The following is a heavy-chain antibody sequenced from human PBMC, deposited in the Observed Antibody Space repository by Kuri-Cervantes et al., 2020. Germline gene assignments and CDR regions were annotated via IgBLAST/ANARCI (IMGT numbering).Heavy chain of an antibody. J-gene: IGHJ4*02. CDR1: GFTVSSNY. CDR3: ARDSGELSLDY. D-gene: IGHD3-16*02. CDR2: IYSGGST. V-gene: IGHV3-53*01. Sequence: GESLKISCAASGFTVSSNYMSWVRQAPGKGLEWVSVIYSGGSTYYADSVKGRFTISRDNSKNTLYLQMNSLRAEDTAVYYCARDSGELSLDYWGQGTLVTVSS.